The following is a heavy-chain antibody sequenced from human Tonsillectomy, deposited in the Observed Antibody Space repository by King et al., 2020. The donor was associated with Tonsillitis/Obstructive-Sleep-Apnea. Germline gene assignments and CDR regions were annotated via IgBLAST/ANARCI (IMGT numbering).Heavy chain of an antibody. J-gene: IGHJ5*02. CDR3: TRQQSNANWFDP. CDR2: IYPGDSDP. Sequence: QLVQSGAEVKKPGESLKISCKGSGYTFTNYWIGWVRQMPGKGLEWMGIIYPGDSDPIYSPSFQGQVTISADKSINTAYVQWSSLKASDTAMYYCTRQQSNANWFDPWGQGTLVTVSS. V-gene: IGHV5-51*01. CDR1: GYTFTNYW.